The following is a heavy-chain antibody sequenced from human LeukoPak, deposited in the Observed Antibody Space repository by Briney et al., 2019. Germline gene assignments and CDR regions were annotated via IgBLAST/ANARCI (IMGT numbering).Heavy chain of an antibody. V-gene: IGHV3-30*03. CDR2: ISYDGSKK. Sequence: GGSLRLSCAASGFTFSSYGMTWVRQAPGKGLEWVAVISYDGSKKADSVKGRFTISRDNSKNTLYLQMTSLRAEDTAVYYCARDSSDYWGQGTLVTVSS. CDR1: GFTFSSYG. CDR3: ARDSSDY. J-gene: IGHJ4*02.